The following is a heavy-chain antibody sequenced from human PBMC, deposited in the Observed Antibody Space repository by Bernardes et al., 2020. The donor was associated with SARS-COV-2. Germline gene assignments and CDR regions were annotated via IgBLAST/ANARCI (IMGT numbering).Heavy chain of an antibody. V-gene: IGHV3-30*18. CDR2: ISYDGSNK. CDR1: GFTFSSYG. J-gene: IGHJ4*02. D-gene: IGHD5-12*01. CDR3: AKAVTSLEMATNYQEATDY. Sequence: GGSLRLSCAASGFTFSSYGMHWVRQAPGKGLEWVAVISYDGSNKYYADSVKGRFTISRDNSKNTLYLQMNSLRAEDTAVYYCAKAVTSLEMATNYQEATDYWGQGTLVTVSS.